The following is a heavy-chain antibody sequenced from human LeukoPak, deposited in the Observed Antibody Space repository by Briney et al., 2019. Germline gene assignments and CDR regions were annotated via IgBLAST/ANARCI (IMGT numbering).Heavy chain of an antibody. Sequence: GGSLRLSCAASGFTFSSYSMNWVRQAPGKGLEWVSSISSSSSYIYYADSVKGRFTISRDNAKNSLYLQMNSLRAEDTAVYYCAKDPQYSSSWQGDWFDPWGQGTLVTVSS. CDR2: ISSSSSYI. V-gene: IGHV3-21*01. CDR3: AKDPQYSSSWQGDWFDP. J-gene: IGHJ5*02. CDR1: GFTFSSYS. D-gene: IGHD6-13*01.